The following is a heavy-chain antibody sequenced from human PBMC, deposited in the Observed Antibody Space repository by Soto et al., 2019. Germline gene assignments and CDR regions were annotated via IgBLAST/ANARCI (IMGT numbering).Heavy chain of an antibody. Sequence: SETLSLTCAVYGGSFSGYYWSWIRQPPGKGLEWIGEINHSGSTNYSPSFQGHVTISPDKSVGTAYLKWSSLKASDTAIYYCARHKSGGGSYPFDYWGQGTLVTVSS. D-gene: IGHD2-21*01. V-gene: IGHV4-34*01. CDR2: INHSGST. CDR3: ARHKSGGGSYPFDY. J-gene: IGHJ4*02. CDR1: GGSFSGYY.